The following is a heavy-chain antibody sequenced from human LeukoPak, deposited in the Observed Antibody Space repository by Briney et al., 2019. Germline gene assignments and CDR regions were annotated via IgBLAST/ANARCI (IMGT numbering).Heavy chain of an antibody. CDR2: IRSKTDGGTT. Sequence: PGGSLRLSCAASGFIFNYASITWVRQAPGKGLEWVGRIRSKTDGGTTDYAAPVKGRFTISRDDSKSTLYLQMNSLKIEDTAVYYCSTELGSSGYYYVYWGQGTLVTVSS. D-gene: IGHD3-22*01. J-gene: IGHJ4*02. V-gene: IGHV3-15*01. CDR3: STELGSSGYYYVY. CDR1: GFIFNYAS.